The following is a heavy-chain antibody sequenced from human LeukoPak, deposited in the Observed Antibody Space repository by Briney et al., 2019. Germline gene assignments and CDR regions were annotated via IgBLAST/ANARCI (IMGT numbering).Heavy chain of an antibody. V-gene: IGHV1-18*04. Sequence: ASVKVSCKASGYTFTGYYMHWVRQAPGQGLEWMGWISAYNGNTNYAQKLQGRVTMTTDTSTSTAYMELRSLRSDDTAVYYCARNYYGSGEGYPDHYYLDYWGQGTLVTVSS. CDR3: ARNYYGSGEGYPDHYYLDY. D-gene: IGHD3-10*01. CDR1: GYTFTGYY. CDR2: ISAYNGNT. J-gene: IGHJ4*02.